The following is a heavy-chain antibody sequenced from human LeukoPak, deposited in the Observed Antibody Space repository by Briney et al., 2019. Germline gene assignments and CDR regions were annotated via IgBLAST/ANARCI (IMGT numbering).Heavy chain of an antibody. CDR1: GYSFTSYR. V-gene: IGHV5-51*01. CDR3: ARLSPETYDILTGYYRYYFDY. J-gene: IGHJ4*02. CDR2: IYPGDSDT. Sequence: GESLKISCKGSGYSFTSYRIGWVRQMPGKGLEWMGIIYPGDSDTRYSPSFQGQVTISADKSISTAYLQWSSLKASDTAMYYCARLSPETYDILTGYYRYYFDYWGQGTLVTVSS. D-gene: IGHD3-9*01.